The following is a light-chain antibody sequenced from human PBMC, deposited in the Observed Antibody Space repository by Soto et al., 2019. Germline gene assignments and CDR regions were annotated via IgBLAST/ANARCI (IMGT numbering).Light chain of an antibody. J-gene: IGKJ5*01. Sequence: DIVMTQSPLSLPVTPGEPASISCRSSQSLLHSDGYNRLDWYLQKPGQSPKLLIYLGSNRAPGVPDRFSGSGSGTDFTLTMTRVEAEDVGIYYCVQLQGFGQGTRLELK. CDR2: LGS. V-gene: IGKV2-28*01. CDR1: QSLLHSDGYNR. CDR3: VQLQG.